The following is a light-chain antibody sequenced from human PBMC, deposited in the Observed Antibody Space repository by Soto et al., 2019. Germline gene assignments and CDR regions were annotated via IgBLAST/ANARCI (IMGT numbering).Light chain of an antibody. V-gene: IGLV3-1*01. CDR1: KLGDKY. J-gene: IGLJ1*01. CDR3: QAWDSGTYV. CDR2: QDT. Sequence: SYELTQPPSVSVSPGQTASIPCSGDKLGDKYACWYQQKPGQSPVLVIYQDTKRPSGIPERFSGSNSGNTATLTISGTQAMDEADYYCQAWDSGTYVFGTGTKLTVL.